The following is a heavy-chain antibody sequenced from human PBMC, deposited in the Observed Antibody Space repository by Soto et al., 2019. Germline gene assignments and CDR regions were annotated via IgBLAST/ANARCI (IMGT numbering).Heavy chain of an antibody. D-gene: IGHD6-13*01. V-gene: IGHV4-31*03. CDR1: GGSISSGGYY. CDR2: IYDSGNT. J-gene: IGHJ4*02. CDR3: ATPRGESSSYYDY. Sequence: QVQLQESGPGLVQPSQTLSLICTVSGGSISSGGYYWSWIRQHPGKGLEWIGYIYDSGNTNYNPSLKSRVAMSVDTSKNQFSLNLSSVTAADTAVYYCATPRGESSSYYDYWGQGTLVTVSS.